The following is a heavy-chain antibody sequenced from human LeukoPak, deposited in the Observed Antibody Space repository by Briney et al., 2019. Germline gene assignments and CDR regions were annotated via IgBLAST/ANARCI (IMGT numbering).Heavy chain of an antibody. CDR3: AKDAAAGTRPYYSDY. V-gene: IGHV3-30*18. CDR2: ISYDGSNK. Sequence: GGSLRLSCAASGFTFSSYGMHWVRQAPGKGLEWVAVISYDGSNKYYADSVKGRFTISRDSSKNTLYLQMNSLRAEDTAVYYCAKDAAAGTRPYYSDYWGQGTLVTVSS. D-gene: IGHD6-13*01. J-gene: IGHJ4*02. CDR1: GFTFSSYG.